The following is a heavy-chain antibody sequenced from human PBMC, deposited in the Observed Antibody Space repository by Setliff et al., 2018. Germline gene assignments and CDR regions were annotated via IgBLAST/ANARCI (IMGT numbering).Heavy chain of an antibody. CDR1: GFTFSSYS. CDR2: ISSSSSTI. CDR3: ARDSGHYYGSDYFDY. V-gene: IGHV3-48*01. J-gene: IGHJ4*02. Sequence: QSGGSLRLSCAASGFTFSSYSMNWVRQAPGKGLEWVSYISSSSSTIYYADSVKGRFTISRDNAKNSLYLQMNSLRAEDTAVYYCARDSGHYYGSDYFDYWGQGTLVTVSS. D-gene: IGHD3-10*01.